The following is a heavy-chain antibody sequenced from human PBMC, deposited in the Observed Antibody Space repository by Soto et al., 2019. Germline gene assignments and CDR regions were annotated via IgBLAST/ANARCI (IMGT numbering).Heavy chain of an antibody. CDR3: TSLYYGH. V-gene: IGHV3-15*01. CDR2: IKSKTDGGTT. D-gene: IGHD3-16*02. Sequence: EVQLVESGGDLVKPGGSLRLSCAASEFTFTYAWMSWVRQAPGKGLEWVGRIKSKTDGGTTDYAAPVKGRFTISRDESQNTLYLQMNGLKTEDTAVYYCTSLYYGHWGQGTLVTVSS. J-gene: IGHJ4*02. CDR1: EFTFTYAW.